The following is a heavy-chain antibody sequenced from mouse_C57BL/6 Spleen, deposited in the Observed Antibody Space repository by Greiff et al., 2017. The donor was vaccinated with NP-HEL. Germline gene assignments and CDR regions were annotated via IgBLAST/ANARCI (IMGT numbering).Heavy chain of an antibody. CDR3: ARPFDGYSNHYAMDY. J-gene: IGHJ4*01. D-gene: IGHD2-3*01. Sequence: EVQLQQSGPELVKPGASVKISCKASGYTFTDYYMNWVKQSHGKSLEWIGDINPNNGGTSYNQKFKGKATLTVDKSSSTAYMELRSLTSEDSAVYYCARPFDGYSNHYAMDYWGQGTSVTVSS. CDR1: GYTFTDYY. V-gene: IGHV1-26*01. CDR2: INPNNGGT.